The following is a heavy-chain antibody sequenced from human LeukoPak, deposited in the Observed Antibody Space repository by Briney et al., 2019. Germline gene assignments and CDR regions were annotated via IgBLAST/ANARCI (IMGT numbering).Heavy chain of an antibody. Sequence: PGGSLRLSCAASGFTFSSYGMHWVRQAPGKGLEWVAVIWYDGSNKYYADSVKGRFTISRDNSKNTLYLQMNSLRAEDTAVYYCARWTQDIVVVPLFDIWGQGTMVTVSS. J-gene: IGHJ3*02. CDR2: IWYDGSNK. CDR3: ARWTQDIVVVPLFDI. V-gene: IGHV3-33*01. D-gene: IGHD2-2*01. CDR1: GFTFSSYG.